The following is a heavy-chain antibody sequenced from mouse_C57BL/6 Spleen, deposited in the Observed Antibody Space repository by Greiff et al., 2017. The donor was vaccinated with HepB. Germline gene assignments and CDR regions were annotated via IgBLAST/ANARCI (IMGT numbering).Heavy chain of an antibody. V-gene: IGHV1-26*01. CDR3: ARDITTVVAKAMDY. CDR2: INPNNGGT. D-gene: IGHD1-1*01. Sequence: VQLQQSGPELVKPGASVKISCKASGYTFTDYYMNWVKQSHGKSLEWIGDINPNNGGTSYNQKFKGKATLTVDKSSSTAYMELRSLTSEDSAVYYCARDITTVVAKAMDYWGQGTSVTVSS. J-gene: IGHJ4*01. CDR1: GYTFTDYY.